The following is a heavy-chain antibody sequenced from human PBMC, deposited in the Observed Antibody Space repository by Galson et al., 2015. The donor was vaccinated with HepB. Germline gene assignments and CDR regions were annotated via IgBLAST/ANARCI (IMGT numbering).Heavy chain of an antibody. D-gene: IGHD2-2*02. Sequence: SVKVSCKASGYTFTSYDINWVRQATGQGLEWMGWMNPNSGNTGYARKFQGRVTMTRNTSISTAYMELSSLRSYDTAVYYCATGLGALYCSSTSCYSYYFDYWGQGTLVTVSS. CDR1: GYTFTSYD. CDR3: ATGLGALYCSSTSCYSYYFDY. V-gene: IGHV1-8*01. J-gene: IGHJ4*02. CDR2: MNPNSGNT.